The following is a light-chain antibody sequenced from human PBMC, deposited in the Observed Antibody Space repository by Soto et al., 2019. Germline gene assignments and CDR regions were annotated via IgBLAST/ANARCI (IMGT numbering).Light chain of an antibody. CDR3: QHVNRYPLS. Sequence: DIQMTQSPSSVSASVGDRVTSTCRASQGIGSWLAWYQQKPGKAPKLLLYTASSLQSGVPSRFSGSRFGTDFTLTSSSLQPEDLATYYCQHVNRYPLSFGGGTKVELK. V-gene: IGKV1-12*01. CDR2: TAS. J-gene: IGKJ4*01. CDR1: QGIGSW.